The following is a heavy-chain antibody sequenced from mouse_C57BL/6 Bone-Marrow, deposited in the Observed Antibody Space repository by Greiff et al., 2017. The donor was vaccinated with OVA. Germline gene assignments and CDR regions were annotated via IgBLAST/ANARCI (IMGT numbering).Heavy chain of an antibody. D-gene: IGHD1-1*01. CDR1: GFTFSDYG. V-gene: IGHV5-15*01. J-gene: IGHJ4*01. CDR3: ARQGGTTVVATQYYYAMYY. CDR2: ISNLAYSI. Sequence: EVQVVESGGGLVQPGGSLKLSCAASGFTFSDYGMAWVRQAPRKGPEWVAFISNLAYSIYYADTVTGRFTISRENAKNTLYLEMSSLRSEDTAMYYCARQGGTTVVATQYYYAMYYWGTGTSVTVSS.